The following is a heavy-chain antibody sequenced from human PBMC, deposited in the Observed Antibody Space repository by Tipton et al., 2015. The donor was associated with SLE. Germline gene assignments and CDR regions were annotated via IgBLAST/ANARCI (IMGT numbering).Heavy chain of an antibody. V-gene: IGHV4-59*12. D-gene: IGHD2-2*01. CDR3: ARFPTYHFDL. CDR2: IYNSGST. J-gene: IGHJ4*02. CDR1: GGAISGYY. Sequence: TLSLTCSVSGGAISGYYWTWIRQSPGKALKWIGYIYNSGSTNYNPSLKSRISISVDTSKNQFSLNLSSVTAADTAVYYCARFPTYHFDLWGQGTLVTVSS.